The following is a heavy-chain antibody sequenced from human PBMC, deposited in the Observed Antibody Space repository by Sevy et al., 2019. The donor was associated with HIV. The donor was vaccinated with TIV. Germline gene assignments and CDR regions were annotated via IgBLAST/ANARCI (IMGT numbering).Heavy chain of an antibody. V-gene: IGHV4-59*01. Sequence: SETLSLTCTVSGDSIGNNYWSWIRQPPGKGLEWIGYFYYSGRTNYNPSLKSRVTISADTSKNQFSLKVISVTAADTAVYFCPSCSPGDYYAMDVWGQGTTVTVSS. J-gene: IGHJ6*02. D-gene: IGHD2-15*01. CDR3: PSCSPGDYYAMDV. CDR1: GDSIGNNY. CDR2: FYYSGRT.